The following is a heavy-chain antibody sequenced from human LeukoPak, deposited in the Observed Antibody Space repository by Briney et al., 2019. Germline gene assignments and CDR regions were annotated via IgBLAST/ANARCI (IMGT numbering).Heavy chain of an antibody. J-gene: IGHJ6*03. Sequence: PSETLSLTCTVSGGSISTDNYYWSWIRQPARKGLEWIGRIYTGGTPNYNPSLKSRVTISVDTSKNQFSLKLSSVTAADTAVYYCARGLWGSTWYKSFYYYYMDVWGKGTTVTISS. V-gene: IGHV4-61*02. D-gene: IGHD6-13*01. CDR2: IYTGGTP. CDR3: ARGLWGSTWYKSFYYYYMDV. CDR1: GGSISTDNYY.